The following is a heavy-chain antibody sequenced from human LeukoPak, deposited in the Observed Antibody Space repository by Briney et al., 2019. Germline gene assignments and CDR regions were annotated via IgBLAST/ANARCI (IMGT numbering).Heavy chain of an antibody. CDR2: IYHSGST. V-gene: IGHV4-30-2*01. J-gene: IGHJ5*02. CDR1: GGSISSGDYY. Sequence: SQTLSLTCSVSGGSISSGDYYWSWIRQPPGKGLEWIGYIYHSGSTYYNPSLKSRVTISVDRSKNQFSLKLSSVTAADTAVYYCARQDSNWFDPWGQGTLVTVSS. CDR3: ARQDSNWFDP.